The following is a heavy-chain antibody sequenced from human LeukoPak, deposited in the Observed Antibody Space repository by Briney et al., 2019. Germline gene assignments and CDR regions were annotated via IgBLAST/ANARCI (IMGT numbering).Heavy chain of an antibody. CDR3: VRDLGGRSGH. CDR2: ISGSGGNT. Sequence: GGSLRLSCAASGFTFSSYAMIWVRQAPGKGLEWVSYISGSGGNTYYADSVKGRSTIFRDNAKNTLYLQMNSLRAEDTAVYYCVRDLGGRSGHWGQGTLVTVSS. J-gene: IGHJ4*02. D-gene: IGHD1-26*01. V-gene: IGHV3-23*01. CDR1: GFTFSSYA.